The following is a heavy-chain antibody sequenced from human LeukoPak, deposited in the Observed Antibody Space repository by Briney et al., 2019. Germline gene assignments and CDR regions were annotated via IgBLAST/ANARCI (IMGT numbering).Heavy chain of an antibody. CDR3: ATGGIYSLLDY. CDR1: GHTLPDLS. Sequence: ASVEVSCRVSGHTLPDLSTHWVRQTPGGGLEWMGGLDPEDGETIYAQKFQGRVTMTEDTSTDTAYMELSSLRSEDTAVYYCATGGIYSLLDYWGQGTLVTVSS. CDR2: LDPEDGET. V-gene: IGHV1-24*01. J-gene: IGHJ4*02. D-gene: IGHD1-26*01.